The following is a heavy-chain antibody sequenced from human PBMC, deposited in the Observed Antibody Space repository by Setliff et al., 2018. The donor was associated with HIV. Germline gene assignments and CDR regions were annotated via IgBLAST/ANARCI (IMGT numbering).Heavy chain of an antibody. CDR3: ARARGPEGYFDS. CDR1: GGSINTGSYY. D-gene: IGHD3-10*01. J-gene: IGHJ4*02. CDR2: IYYSGST. Sequence: PSETLSLTCTVSGGSINTGSYYWGWIRQPPGKGLESIGTIYYSGSTYYKSSLKSRLTISVDTSKNQFSLKMSSVTAADTAVYYCARARGPEGYFDSWGQGTPVTVSS. V-gene: IGHV4-39*07.